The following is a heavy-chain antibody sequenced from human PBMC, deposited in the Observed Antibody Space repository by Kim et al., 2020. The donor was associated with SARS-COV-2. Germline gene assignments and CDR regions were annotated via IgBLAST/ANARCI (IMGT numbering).Heavy chain of an antibody. D-gene: IGHD3-10*01. CDR3: ARERAGWFDP. V-gene: IGHV4-31*01. Sequence: GSTAYNPALRSLVTISVDTSKNQFSLKLSSGTAADTAVYYCARERAGWFDPWGQGTLVTVSS. J-gene: IGHJ5*02. CDR2: GST.